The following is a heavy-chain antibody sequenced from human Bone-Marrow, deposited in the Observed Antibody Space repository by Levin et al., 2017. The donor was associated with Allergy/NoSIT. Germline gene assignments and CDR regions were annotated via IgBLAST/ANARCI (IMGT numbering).Heavy chain of an antibody. CDR1: GFSLSTSGPH. CDR3: AHGTGYSYGYDY. CDR2: IYWDDDN. Sequence: SGPTLVKPTQTLTLTCTFSGFSLSTSGPHVGWIRQPPGKALEWLALIYWDDDNRYSPSLKSRLSITKDTSKNQVVLTMTNMDPVDTATYYYAHGTGYSYGYDYWGQGTLVTVSS. J-gene: IGHJ4*02. D-gene: IGHD5-18*01. V-gene: IGHV2-5*02.